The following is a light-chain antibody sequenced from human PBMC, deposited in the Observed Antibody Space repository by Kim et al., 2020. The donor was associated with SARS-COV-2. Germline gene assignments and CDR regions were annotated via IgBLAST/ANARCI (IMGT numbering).Light chain of an antibody. CDR2: AAS. CDR1: EGISND. Sequence: CACVGDRDNITCRASEGISNDLVWSEQTTGRVPKRLLYAASSLQSGVPSRFRGSVSGREFTLTISSLQPEDFASYYCIQHNGYPYTFGQGPKLEL. J-gene: IGKJ2*01. V-gene: IGKV1-17*03. CDR3: IQHNGYPYT.